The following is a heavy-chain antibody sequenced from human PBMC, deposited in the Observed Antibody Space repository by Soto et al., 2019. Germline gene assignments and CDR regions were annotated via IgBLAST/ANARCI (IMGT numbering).Heavy chain of an antibody. V-gene: IGHV3-33*01. CDR2: IGYDGSNK. CDR3: ARDEMGGIVVVPAAMLDYYYYGMDV. CDR1: GFTFSSYG. D-gene: IGHD2-2*01. J-gene: IGHJ6*02. Sequence: GGSLRLSCAASGFTFSSYGMHWVRQAPGKGLEWVAVIGYDGSNKYYAESVKGRFTISRDNSKNTLYLQMNSLRAEDTAVYYCARDEMGGIVVVPAAMLDYYYYGMDVWGQGTTVTVSS.